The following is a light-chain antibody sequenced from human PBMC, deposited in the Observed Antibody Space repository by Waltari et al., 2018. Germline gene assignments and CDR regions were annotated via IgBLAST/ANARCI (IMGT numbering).Light chain of an antibody. Sequence: DIVMTQSPDSLAVSLGERATINCKPSQTVLYSANNKNYLTWYQHKPGQPPKLLISWASIRESGVPDRVTGSGSGADFTLTISSLQAEDVAVYYCQQHYTTPWTFGQGTKVEIK. CDR1: QTVLYSANNKNY. V-gene: IGKV4-1*01. CDR3: QQHYTTPWT. CDR2: WAS. J-gene: IGKJ1*01.